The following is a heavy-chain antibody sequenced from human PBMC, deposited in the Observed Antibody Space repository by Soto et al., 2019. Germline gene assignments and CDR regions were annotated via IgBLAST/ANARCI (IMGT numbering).Heavy chain of an antibody. V-gene: IGHV1-69*12. J-gene: IGHJ4*02. D-gene: IGHD5-12*01. CDR1: GGTFSSYA. CDR3: ARLAQMATGPSEDS. Sequence: QVQLVQSGAEVKKPGSSVKVSCKASGGTFSSYAISWVRQAPGQGLEWMGGIIPIFGTANYAQKFQGKVTSTADEYKSTADMELSSLRSEDPAVYYCARLAQMATGPSEDSWGQGTLVTVSS. CDR2: IIPIFGTA.